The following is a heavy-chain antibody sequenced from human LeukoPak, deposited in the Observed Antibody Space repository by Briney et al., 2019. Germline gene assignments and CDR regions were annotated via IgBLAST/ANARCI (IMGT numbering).Heavy chain of an antibody. V-gene: IGHV4-4*02. D-gene: IGHD3-22*01. Sequence: SETLSLTCAVSGDSISSDNWWTWVRQPPWKGLEWIGEIYHSGSTNYNPSLKSRVTISVDKSKNQFSLILSSVTAADTAVYYCARYYDSTGSFDYWGQGTLVTVSS. CDR2: IYHSGST. CDR1: GDSISSDNW. J-gene: IGHJ4*02. CDR3: ARYYDSTGSFDY.